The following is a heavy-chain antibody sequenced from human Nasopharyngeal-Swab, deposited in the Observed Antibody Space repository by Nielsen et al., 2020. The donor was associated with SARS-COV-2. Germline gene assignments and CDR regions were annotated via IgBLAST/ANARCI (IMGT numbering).Heavy chain of an antibody. J-gene: IGHJ6*04. CDR2: ISSSSSYI. D-gene: IGHD4-11*01. Sequence: GESLKISYAASGFTFSSYSMNWVRQAPGKGLEWVSSISSSSSYIYYADSVKGRFTISRDNAKNSLYLQMNSLRAEDTAVYYCARDGYSNPLGDVWGKGTTVTVSS. CDR3: ARDGYSNPLGDV. CDR1: GFTFSSYS. V-gene: IGHV3-21*01.